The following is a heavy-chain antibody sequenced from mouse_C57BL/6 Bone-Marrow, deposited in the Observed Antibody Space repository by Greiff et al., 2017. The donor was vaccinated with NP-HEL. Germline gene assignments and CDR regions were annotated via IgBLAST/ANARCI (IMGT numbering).Heavy chain of an antibody. D-gene: IGHD3-2*02. CDR2: IHPSDSDT. Sequence: QVQLQQPGAELVKPGASVKVSCKASGYTFTSYWMHWVKQRPGQGLEWIGRIHPSDSDTNYNQKFKGKATLTVDKSSNTAYMQLSSLTSEDSAVDDCAIKSSGYHYAMDYWGQGTSVTVSS. J-gene: IGHJ4*01. CDR3: AIKSSGYHYAMDY. CDR1: GYTFTSYW. V-gene: IGHV1-74*01.